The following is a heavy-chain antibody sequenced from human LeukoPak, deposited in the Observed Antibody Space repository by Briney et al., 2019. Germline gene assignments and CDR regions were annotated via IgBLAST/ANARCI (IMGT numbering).Heavy chain of an antibody. CDR3: VKYQGDDGNPGR. J-gene: IGHJ4*02. Sequence: GGSLRLSCETSGFRLITYGMHWVRHAPGKGLEWVAYISSVEDKEYYTDSVEGRFTISRDNPKNSVHLQMYSVRPEDTAMYYCVKYQGDDGNPGRWGQGTLVTV. D-gene: IGHD4-23*01. CDR1: GFRLITYG. CDR2: ISSVEDKE. V-gene: IGHV3-30*02.